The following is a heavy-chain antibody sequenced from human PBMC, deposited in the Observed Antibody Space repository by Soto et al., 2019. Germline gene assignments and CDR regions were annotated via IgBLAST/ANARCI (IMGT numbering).Heavy chain of an antibody. CDR1: GFTFSSYG. Sequence: QVQLVESGGGVVQPGRSLRLSCAASGFTFSSYGMHWVRQAPCKGLEWVAVISYDGSNKYYADSVKGRFTISRDNSKNTLYLQMNSLRAEDTAVYYCAKESSSGSYGYWGQGTLVTVSS. CDR2: ISYDGSNK. D-gene: IGHD6-19*01. V-gene: IGHV3-30*18. CDR3: AKESSSGSYGY. J-gene: IGHJ4*02.